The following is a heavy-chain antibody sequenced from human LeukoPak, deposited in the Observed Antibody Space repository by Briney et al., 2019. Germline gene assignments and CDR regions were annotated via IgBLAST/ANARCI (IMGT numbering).Heavy chain of an antibody. CDR1: GFTFSSYS. Sequence: GGSLRLSCAASGFTFSSYSMNWVRQAPAKGLEWVACISSGSDAVFYADSVRGRFTISRDNAKNTLYLQMNSLRAEDTAVYYCARVPSRWLGSIDYWGQGTLVTVSS. J-gene: IGHJ4*02. V-gene: IGHV3-21*01. D-gene: IGHD6-19*01. CDR2: ISSGSDAV. CDR3: ARVPSRWLGSIDY.